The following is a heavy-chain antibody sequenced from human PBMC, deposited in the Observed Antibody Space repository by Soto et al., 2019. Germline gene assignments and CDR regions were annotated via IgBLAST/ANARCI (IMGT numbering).Heavy chain of an antibody. V-gene: IGHV3-30*18. CDR2: ISYDGSNK. CDR1: GFTFSSYG. D-gene: IGHD6-13*01. J-gene: IGHJ6*02. CDR3: AKSPPYSSSWYYYGMDV. Sequence: GGSVRLSCAASGFTFSSYGMHWVRQAPGKGLEWVAVISYDGSNKYYADSVKGRFTISRDNSKNTLYLQMNSLRAEDTAVYYCAKSPPYSSSWYYYGMDVWGQGTTVTVSS.